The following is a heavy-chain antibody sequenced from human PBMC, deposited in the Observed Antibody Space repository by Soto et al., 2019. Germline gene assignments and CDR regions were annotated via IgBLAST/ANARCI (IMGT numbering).Heavy chain of an antibody. V-gene: IGHV4-31*03. Sequence: SETLSLTCTVSGGSISSGGYYWSWIRQHPGKGLEWIGYIYYSGSTYYNPSLKSRVTISVDTSKNQFSLKLSSVTAADTAVYYGARVGGINWFDPWGQGTLVTVSS. CDR2: IYYSGST. CDR1: GGSISSGGYY. J-gene: IGHJ5*02. CDR3: ARVGGINWFDP. D-gene: IGHD3-16*01.